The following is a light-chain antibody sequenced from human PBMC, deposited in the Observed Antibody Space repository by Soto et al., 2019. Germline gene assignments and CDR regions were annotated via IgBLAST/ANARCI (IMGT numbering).Light chain of an antibody. J-gene: IGKJ4*01. CDR3: QQRSNWLLT. CDR1: QTISSW. CDR2: KAS. Sequence: IRMPQSPSTLSGSVGDRVTITCRASQTISSWLAWYQQKPGKAPKLLIYKASTLKSGVPSRFSGSGSGTDFTLTISSLEPEDFAVYYCQQRSNWLLTFGGGAKVDIK. V-gene: IGKV1-5*03.